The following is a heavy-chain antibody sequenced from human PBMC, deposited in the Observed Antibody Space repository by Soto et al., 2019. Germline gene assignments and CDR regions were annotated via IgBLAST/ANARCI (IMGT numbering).Heavy chain of an antibody. Sequence: QVQLLQSGPEVKTPGASVKVSCEASGYTFTSSGISWVRQAPGQGLEWMGWITTYNGDTNYAQNPPGPLXXXEXXTSCTAIKEPRTLRSDDTAVYYCARDGRLGSARRLVEAFDIWGQGTMVTVPS. J-gene: IGHJ3*02. V-gene: IGHV1-18*04. CDR1: GYTFTSSG. D-gene: IGHD6-6*01. CDR2: ITTYNGDT. CDR3: ARDGRLGSARRLVEAFDI.